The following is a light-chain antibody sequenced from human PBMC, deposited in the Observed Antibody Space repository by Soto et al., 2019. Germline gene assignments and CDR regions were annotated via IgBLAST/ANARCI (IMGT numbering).Light chain of an antibody. CDR2: GTS. CDR1: QSVSSSY. CDR3: QQYDNWPPT. Sequence: EVVLTQSPGTLSLSLGERATLSCRASQSVSSSYLAWYQQKPGQAPRLIIYGTSTRATGIPANFSGSGSGTEFTLTISSLQSEDFAVYYCQQYDNWPPTFGQGTRLEIK. J-gene: IGKJ5*01. V-gene: IGKV3-15*01.